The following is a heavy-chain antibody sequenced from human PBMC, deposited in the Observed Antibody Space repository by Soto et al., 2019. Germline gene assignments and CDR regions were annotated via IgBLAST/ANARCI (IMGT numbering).Heavy chain of an antibody. CDR3: ARVEREYYYDSTGYYYVPKYFQQ. CDR1: GDSVSSGPYY. CDR2: IHFSGST. J-gene: IGHJ1*01. V-gene: IGHV4-61*01. D-gene: IGHD3-22*01. Sequence: SETLSLTCTVSGDSVSSGPYYWTWIRQPPGKGPEWIGYIHFSGSTNYNPSLKSRVTISLDTSKNQFSLKLRSVTAADTAVYYCARVEREYYYDSTGYYYVPKYFQQWGQGTLVTVSS.